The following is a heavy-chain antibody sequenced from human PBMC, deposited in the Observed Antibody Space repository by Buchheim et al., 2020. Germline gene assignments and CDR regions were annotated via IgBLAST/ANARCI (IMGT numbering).Heavy chain of an antibody. CDR3: ANRIATRAEWFDP. CDR2: IYHSGTT. V-gene: IGHV4-4*02. Sequence: QVQLQESGPGLVKPSGTLSLTCAFSGGSTSISNWWSWVRQPPGKGLEWIGEIYHSGTTNYNPSLKSRVPITADKHKKQVSLKLTSVTAADTAVYYCANRIATRAEWFDPWGQGTL. CDR1: GGSTSISNW. D-gene: IGHD6-6*01. J-gene: IGHJ5*02.